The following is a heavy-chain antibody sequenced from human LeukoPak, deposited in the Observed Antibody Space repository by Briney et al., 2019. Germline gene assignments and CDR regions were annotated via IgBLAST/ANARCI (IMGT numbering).Heavy chain of an antibody. CDR3: ARGEEHGSGTVHFDY. Sequence: SETLSLTCAVSGASISSSHWWSWVRQPPRKGLEWIGEIYHGGSTNCNPSLKRRVTISVDRSNNQFSLRLTSVTAADTAVYYCARGEEHGSGTVHFDYWGQGTLVTVSS. J-gene: IGHJ4*02. CDR1: GASISSSHW. V-gene: IGHV4-4*02. CDR2: IYHGGST. D-gene: IGHD3-10*01.